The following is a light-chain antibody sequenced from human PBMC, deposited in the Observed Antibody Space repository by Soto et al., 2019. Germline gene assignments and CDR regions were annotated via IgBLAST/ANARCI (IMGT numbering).Light chain of an antibody. CDR1: SSDVGSYNL. Sequence: QSALTQPASVSGAPGQSITISCTGTSSDVGSYNLVSWYQQHPGKAPKLMIYEVSKRPSGVSNRFSGSKSGNTASLTISGLQAEDEAYYYCCSYAGSSTYVFGTGTKLTV. CDR3: CSYAGSSTYV. V-gene: IGLV2-23*02. J-gene: IGLJ1*01. CDR2: EVS.